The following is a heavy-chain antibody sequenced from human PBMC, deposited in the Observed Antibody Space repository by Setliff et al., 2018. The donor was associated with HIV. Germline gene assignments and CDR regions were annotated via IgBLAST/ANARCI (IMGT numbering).Heavy chain of an antibody. V-gene: IGHV4-59*08. CDR1: GGSLRSYY. Sequence: SETLSLTCTVSGGSLRSYYWSWIRQSPGKGLEWIGYIFSSGTTDYNPSLKSCVTLALDTSKNQFSLKATSVTAEDTAVYYCADTLGYCSGDSCYGYFPHWGQGTLVTVSS. J-gene: IGHJ1*01. CDR3: ADTLGYCSGDSCYGYFPH. CDR2: IFSSGTT. D-gene: IGHD2-15*01.